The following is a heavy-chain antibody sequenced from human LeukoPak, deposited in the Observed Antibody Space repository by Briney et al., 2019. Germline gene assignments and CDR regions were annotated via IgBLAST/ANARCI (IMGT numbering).Heavy chain of an antibody. CDR3: ATTRGVITLDGYHYYIDV. D-gene: IGHD3-10*01. V-gene: IGHV4-4*07. CDR1: GGSISSYY. CDR2: IYTSGST. J-gene: IGHJ6*03. Sequence: SETLSLTCTVSGGSISSYYWSWIRQPAGKGLEWIGRIYTSGSTNYNPSLKSRVTISVDKSKNQFSLKVRSVTAADTAVYYCATTRGVITLDGYHYYIDVWGKGTTVTVSS.